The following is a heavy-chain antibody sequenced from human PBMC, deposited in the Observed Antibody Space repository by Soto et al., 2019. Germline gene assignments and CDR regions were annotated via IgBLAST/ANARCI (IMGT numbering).Heavy chain of an antibody. CDR2: VAPIFDFS. V-gene: IGHV1-69*02. D-gene: IGHD3-16*01. Sequence: QVQLVQSGAEVKKPGSSVRVSCKASGGTFDSYSISWVRQAPGQGFEWVGKVAPIFDFSRYAPKFQGRVTITADKSTSTAYMELSGLKSEDTAVYYCTTGALGGRQKLVRDAFDFWGKGTKVSVSS. CDR3: TTGALGGRQKLVRDAFDF. CDR1: GGTFDSYS. J-gene: IGHJ3*01.